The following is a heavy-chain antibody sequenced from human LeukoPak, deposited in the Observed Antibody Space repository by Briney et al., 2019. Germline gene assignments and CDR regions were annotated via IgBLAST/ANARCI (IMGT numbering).Heavy chain of an antibody. J-gene: IGHJ4*02. CDR1: GGSISRYY. Sequence: SETLSLTCNVSGGSISRYYWAWIRQPPGMGLESIGKIHNGGNAYYTPSLKSRVTLSMDASRNQVSLRLSSVTAADTAVYHCASGYSTTLDFWGQGTLVTVSS. D-gene: IGHD6-13*01. CDR2: IHNGGNA. CDR3: ASGYSTTLDF. V-gene: IGHV4-59*04.